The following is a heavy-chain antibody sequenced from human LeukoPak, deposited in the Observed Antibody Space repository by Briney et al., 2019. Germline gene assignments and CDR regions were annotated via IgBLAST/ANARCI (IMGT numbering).Heavy chain of an antibody. Sequence: SETLSLTCTVSGYSISSDYYWGWIRQPPGKGLEWIASVSHSGSTYYNPSLKSRVTISVDTSKNQFSLKLSSVTAADTAVYYCARCSGSCYAFDYWGQGTLVTVSS. CDR3: ARCSGSCYAFDY. CDR1: GYSISSDYY. CDR2: VSHSGST. J-gene: IGHJ4*02. D-gene: IGHD2-15*01. V-gene: IGHV4-38-2*02.